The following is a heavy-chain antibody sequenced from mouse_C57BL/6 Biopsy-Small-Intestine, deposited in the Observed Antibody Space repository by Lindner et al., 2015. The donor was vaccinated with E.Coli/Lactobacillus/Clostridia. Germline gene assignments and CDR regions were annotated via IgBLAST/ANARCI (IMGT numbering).Heavy chain of an antibody. Sequence: SCKAFWLRPYHVMVVSWVRQAPGQGLEWMGWTSGYNGNTNYAQKLQGRVTMTTDISTSTAYMELRSLRSDDTAVYYCASPGYCSSNSCQQHSSSSGFFYWGQGTLVTVSS. CDR3: ASPGYCSSNSCQQHSSSSGFFY. J-gene: IGHJ4*01. D-gene: IGHD1-1*01. CDR1: LRPYHVMV. CDR2: TSGYNGNT. V-gene: IGHV1-81*01.